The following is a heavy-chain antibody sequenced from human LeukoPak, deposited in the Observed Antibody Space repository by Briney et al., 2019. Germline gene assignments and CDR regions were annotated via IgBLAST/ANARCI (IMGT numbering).Heavy chain of an antibody. V-gene: IGHV4-59*01. CDR1: GGSISGYY. CDR3: ARSTTTVTSVDY. CDR2: IYYSGST. J-gene: IGHJ4*02. Sequence: SETLSLTCTVSGGSISGYYWSWIRQPPGKGLEWIGYIYYSGSTNYNPSLKSRVTISVDTSKNQFSLKLSSVTAADTAVYYCARSTTTVTSVDYWGQGTLVTVSS. D-gene: IGHD4-17*01.